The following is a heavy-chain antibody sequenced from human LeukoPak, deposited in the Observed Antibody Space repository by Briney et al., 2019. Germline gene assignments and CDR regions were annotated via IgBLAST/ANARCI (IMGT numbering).Heavy chain of an antibody. CDR2: INGDGSST. V-gene: IGHV3-74*01. CDR1: GFTFSSNW. CDR3: VREVGAPGSFQH. Sequence: GGSLRLSCAASGFTFSSNWMHWVRQAPGKGLVWVSRINGDGSSTAHAESVKGRFTISRNNTDNTLHLQMNSLRAEDTAVYHCVREVGAPGSFQHWGQGALVTVSS. D-gene: IGHD1-26*01. J-gene: IGHJ1*01.